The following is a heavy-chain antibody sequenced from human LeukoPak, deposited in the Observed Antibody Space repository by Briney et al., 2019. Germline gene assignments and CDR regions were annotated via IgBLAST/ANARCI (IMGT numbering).Heavy chain of an antibody. CDR1: GGSISSNSHY. Sequence: PSETLSLTCTVSGGSISSNSHYRGWIRQPPGKGLEWIGNIYYSGSTYYNPSLKSRVTISVDTSKNQFSLKLSSVTAADTAVYYCASQPLGSGYYYGDYWGQGTLVTVSS. CDR3: ASQPLGSGYYYGDY. J-gene: IGHJ4*02. V-gene: IGHV4-39*01. CDR2: IYYSGST. D-gene: IGHD3-22*01.